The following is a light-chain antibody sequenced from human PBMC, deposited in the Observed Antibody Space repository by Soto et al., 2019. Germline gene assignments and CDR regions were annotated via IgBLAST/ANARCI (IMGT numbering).Light chain of an antibody. J-gene: IGLJ2*01. CDR3: SSYAGDNNLV. CDR2: EIS. CDR1: SSDVGGYNF. Sequence: QSVLTQPPSASGSPGQSVTISCTGTSSDVGGYNFVSWYQQHPGKAPKLMIYEISKRPSGVPDRFSGSKSGSTASLTVSGLQAEDEADYYCSSYAGDNNLVFGGGTKLTVL. V-gene: IGLV2-8*01.